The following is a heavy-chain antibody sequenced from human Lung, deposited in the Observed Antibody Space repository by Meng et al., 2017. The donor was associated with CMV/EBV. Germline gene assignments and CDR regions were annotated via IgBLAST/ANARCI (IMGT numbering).Heavy chain of an antibody. CDR1: GFTFSSYA. J-gene: IGHJ6*02. Sequence: SCAASGFTFSSYAMSWVRQAPGKGLEWVSVIYSGGSSTYYADSVKGRFTISRDNSKNTLYLQMNSLRAEDTAVYYCAKVGQGYSSSSDYYYGMDVXGQGXTVTGSS. V-gene: IGHV3-23*03. CDR2: IYSGGSST. D-gene: IGHD6-6*01. CDR3: AKVGQGYSSSSDYYYGMDV.